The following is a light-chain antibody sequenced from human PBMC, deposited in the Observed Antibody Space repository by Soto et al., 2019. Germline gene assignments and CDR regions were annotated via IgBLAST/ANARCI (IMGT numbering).Light chain of an antibody. Sequence: QSVLTQPRSVSGSPGQSVTISCTGTSSDVGGYNYVSWCQQYPGKAPKLMIYDVSERPSGVPDRFSGSKSGNTASLTISGLQAEDEADYYCCSYAGSYTWVFGGGTKLTVL. CDR1: SSDVGGYNY. J-gene: IGLJ3*02. CDR3: CSYAGSYTWV. V-gene: IGLV2-11*01. CDR2: DVS.